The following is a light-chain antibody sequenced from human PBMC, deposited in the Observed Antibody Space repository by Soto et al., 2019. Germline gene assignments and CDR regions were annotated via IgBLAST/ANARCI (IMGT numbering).Light chain of an antibody. V-gene: IGLV2-23*01. CDR3: CSYAHDARSGTVV. CDR2: EGT. J-gene: IGLJ2*01. Sequence: QSVLTQPASVSGSPGQSITISCTGTSSDVGSYNLVSWYQQNPGKAPKLMIYEGTKRPSGVSDRFSGSKSGNTASMTISGLQAEDEADYYCCSYAHDARSGTVVFGGGTQLTVL. CDR1: SSDVGSYNL.